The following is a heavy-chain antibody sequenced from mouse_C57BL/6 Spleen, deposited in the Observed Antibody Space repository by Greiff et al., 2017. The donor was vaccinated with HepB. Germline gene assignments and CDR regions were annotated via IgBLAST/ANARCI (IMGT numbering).Heavy chain of an antibody. D-gene: IGHD2-5*01. J-gene: IGHJ1*03. Sequence: EVKLVESGPGLAKPSQPLSLTCSVTGYSITSDYWNWIRKFPGNKLEYMGYISYSGSTYYNPSLKSRISITRDTSKNQYYLQLNSVTTEDTATYYCARLAYYSNLYWYFDVWGTGTTVTVSS. CDR2: ISYSGST. V-gene: IGHV3-8*01. CDR3: ARLAYYSNLYWYFDV. CDR1: GYSITSDY.